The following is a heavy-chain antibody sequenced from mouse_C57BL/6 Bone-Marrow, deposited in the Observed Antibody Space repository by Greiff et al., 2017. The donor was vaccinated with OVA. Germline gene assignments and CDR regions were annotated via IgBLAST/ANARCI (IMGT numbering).Heavy chain of an antibody. CDR2: IHPSDSDT. Sequence: QVHVKQPGAELVKPGASLSVSCKASGYSFTSYWMHWVQQWPGQGLEWLGRIHPSDSDTNYNPKFKGTATLTVDKSSNTAYMQLSSLTSEDSAVYYCAISGLWVRLGYWYFDVWGTGTTVTVSS. CDR3: AISGLWVRLGYWYFDV. J-gene: IGHJ1*03. V-gene: IGHV1-74*01. D-gene: IGHD2-14*01. CDR1: GYSFTSYW.